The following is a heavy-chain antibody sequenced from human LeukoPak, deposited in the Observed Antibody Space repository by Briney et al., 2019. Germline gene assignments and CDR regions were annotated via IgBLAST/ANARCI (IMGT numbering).Heavy chain of an antibody. CDR2: IYYSGST. V-gene: IGHV4-31*03. D-gene: IGHD3-10*01. CDR3: ARNGEKIGDAFDI. Sequence: SETLSLTCTVSGGSISSGGYYWSWIRQHPGKGLEWIGYIYYSGSTYYNPSLKSRVTISVDTSKNQFSLKLSSVTAADTAVYYCARNGEKIGDAFDIWGQGTMVTVSS. J-gene: IGHJ3*02. CDR1: GGSISSGGYY.